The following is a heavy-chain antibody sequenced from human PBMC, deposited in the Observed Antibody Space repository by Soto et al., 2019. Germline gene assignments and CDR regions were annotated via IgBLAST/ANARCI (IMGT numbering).Heavy chain of an antibody. Sequence: PGESLKISCKGSGYSFTSYWIGWVRQMPGKGLEWMGIIYPGDSDTRYSPSFQGQVTISADKSISTAYLQWSSLKASDTAMYYCARLAGYSSSWSSWWASHWGQGTLVTVSS. CDR2: IYPGDSDT. CDR3: ARLAGYSSSWSSWWASH. CDR1: GYSFTSYW. J-gene: IGHJ4*02. V-gene: IGHV5-51*01. D-gene: IGHD6-13*01.